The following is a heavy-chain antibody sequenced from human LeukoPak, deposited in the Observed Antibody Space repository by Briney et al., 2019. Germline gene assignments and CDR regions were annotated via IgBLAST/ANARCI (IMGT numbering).Heavy chain of an antibody. V-gene: IGHV1-46*02. CDR1: GYTFNTYY. CDR3: AREGLGYFDSSGYHFDS. D-gene: IGHD3-22*01. CDR2: INPSDGDR. Sequence: ASVKVSCKASGYTFNTYYMHWVRHAPGQGLEWMGIINPSDGDRRYARKFQGRVTMTRDTSTTTVYMELNSLTSEDTAVYYCAREGLGYFDSSGYHFDSWGQGTLVTVSS. J-gene: IGHJ4*02.